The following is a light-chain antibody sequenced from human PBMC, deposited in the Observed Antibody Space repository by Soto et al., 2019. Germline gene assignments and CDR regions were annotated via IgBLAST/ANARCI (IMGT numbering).Light chain of an antibody. CDR3: AAWDDTLKRYV. V-gene: IGLV1-44*01. Sequence: QSVLTQPPSASGTPGQRVSISCSGSTSNIGRNDVNWYQHLPGTAPKLLIYYNNQRPSGVPDRFSGSKSGTSASLAISGLQSEDESDYYCAAWDDTLKRYVFGTGTKVTVL. J-gene: IGLJ1*01. CDR1: TSNIGRND. CDR2: YNN.